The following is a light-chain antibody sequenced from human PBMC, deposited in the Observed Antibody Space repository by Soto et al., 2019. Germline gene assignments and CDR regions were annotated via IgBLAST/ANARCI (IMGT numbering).Light chain of an antibody. CDR1: SSNIGAGYD. V-gene: IGLV1-40*01. Sequence: QSVLTQPPSVSGAPGQRVTISCTGSSSNIGAGYDVNWYQQLPGTAPKLLIFGDSNRPSGVPDRFSGSKSGTSASLAITGLQAADEADCYCQSSDSRLSGSDVFGTGTKLTVL. CDR2: GDS. CDR3: QSSDSRLSGSDV. J-gene: IGLJ1*01.